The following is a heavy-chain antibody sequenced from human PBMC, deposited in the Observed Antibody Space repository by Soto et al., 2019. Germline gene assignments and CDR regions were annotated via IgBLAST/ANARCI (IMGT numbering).Heavy chain of an antibody. Sequence: QVQLVESGGGVVQPGRSLRLSCAASGFMFSSYAMHWVRQAPGKGLEWVAVKTYDGSKKYYAGSVKGRFTISRDNSKNPRYLKMNSLSAEDTAVYYCARAGGLLVDYWGQGTLVTVSS. CDR2: KTYDGSKK. CDR3: ARAGGLLVDY. J-gene: IGHJ4*02. V-gene: IGHV3-30-3*01. D-gene: IGHD1-26*01. CDR1: GFMFSSYA.